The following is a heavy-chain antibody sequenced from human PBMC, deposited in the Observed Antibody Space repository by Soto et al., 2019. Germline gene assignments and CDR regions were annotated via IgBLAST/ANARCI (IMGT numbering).Heavy chain of an antibody. J-gene: IGHJ4*02. V-gene: IGHV3-15*07. CDR1: GFTFSNAW. CDR2: IKSKTDGGTS. D-gene: IGHD6-25*01. Sequence: EVQLVESGGGLVKPGGSLRLSCAASGFTFSNAWMNWVRQAPGKGLEWVGRIKSKTDGGTSDYAAPVKGRFTISRDDSKNTLYLQMNSLKTEDTAVYYCTTEAAAALDFDYWGQGTLVTVSS. CDR3: TTEAAAALDFDY.